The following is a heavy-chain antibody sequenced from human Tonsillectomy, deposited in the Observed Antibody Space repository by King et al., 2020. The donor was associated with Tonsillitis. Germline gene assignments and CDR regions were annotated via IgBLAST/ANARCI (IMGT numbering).Heavy chain of an antibody. CDR3: ATLRLRFLPV. J-gene: IGHJ6*04. Sequence: VQLVESGGGVAQPGRSLRLSCATSGFIFNTYAMHWVRQAPGKGLEWVAVIWYDGSNKYYIDPVKGRFTISRDNSKNTLYLQMNNLKAEDTAVYYYATLRLRFLPVWGKGTTVTVSS. CDR1: GFIFNTYA. D-gene: IGHD3-3*01. V-gene: IGHV3-33*08. CDR2: IWYDGSNK.